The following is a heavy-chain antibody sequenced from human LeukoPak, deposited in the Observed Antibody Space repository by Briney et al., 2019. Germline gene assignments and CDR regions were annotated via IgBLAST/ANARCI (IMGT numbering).Heavy chain of an antibody. CDR2: INPNSGGT. CDR1: GYTFTGYY. D-gene: IGHD3-3*01. V-gene: IGHV1-2*02. J-gene: IGHJ4*02. CDR3: ARGQGDYDFWSGYYSPQYFDY. Sequence: GASVKVSCKSSGYTFTGYYMHWVRQAPGQGLGWMGWINPNSGGTNYAQKFQGRVTMTRDTSISTAYMELSRLRSNDTAVYYCARGQGDYDFWSGYYSPQYFDYWGQGTLVTVSS.